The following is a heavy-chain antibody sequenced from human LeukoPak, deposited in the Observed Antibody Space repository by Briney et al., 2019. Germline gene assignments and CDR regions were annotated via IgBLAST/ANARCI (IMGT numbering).Heavy chain of an antibody. CDR1: GFTFSFYG. CDR3: AGKAVAGTRSMDV. V-gene: IGHV3-48*02. D-gene: IGHD6-19*01. Sequence: GGSLRLSCAASGFTFSFYGINWVRQAPGKGLEWIAFIRSSSTTTYADSVKGRFIISRDNAKNSLYLQMNSLRDEDTAVYYCAGKAVAGTRSMDVWGQGTTVTVSS. J-gene: IGHJ6*02. CDR2: IRSSSTT.